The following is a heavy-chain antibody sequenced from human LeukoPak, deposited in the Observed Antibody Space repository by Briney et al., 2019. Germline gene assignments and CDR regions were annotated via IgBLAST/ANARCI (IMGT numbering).Heavy chain of an antibody. CDR2: MNPNSGNT. CDR3: ARLRRAVAGTYYYYYMDV. Sequence: ASVKVSCKASGYTFTSYDINWVRQATGQGLEWMGWMNPNSGNTGYAQKFQGRVTMTRNTSISTAYMELSSLRSEGTAVYYCARLRRAVAGTYYYYYMDVWGKGTTVTVSS. CDR1: GYTFTSYD. D-gene: IGHD6-19*01. J-gene: IGHJ6*03. V-gene: IGHV1-8*01.